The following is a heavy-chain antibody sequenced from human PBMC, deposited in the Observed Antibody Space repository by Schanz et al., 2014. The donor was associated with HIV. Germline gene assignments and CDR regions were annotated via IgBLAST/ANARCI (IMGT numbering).Heavy chain of an antibody. CDR2: ISGSSIT. D-gene: IGHD2-15*01. Sequence: VQLVESGGLVVQPGGSLRLSCAASGFTFSSYGMHWVRQAPGKGLEWVSAISGSSITYSADSVKGRFTISRDNSKNTLYLQMNSLRAEDTAVYYCALSRPSGYGGSWYFDLWGRGTLVAVSS. J-gene: IGHJ2*01. CDR3: ALSRPSGYGGSWYFDL. V-gene: IGHV3-NL1*01. CDR1: GFTFSSYG.